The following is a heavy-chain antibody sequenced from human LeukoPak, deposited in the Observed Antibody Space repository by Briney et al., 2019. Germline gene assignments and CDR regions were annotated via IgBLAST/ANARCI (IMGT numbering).Heavy chain of an antibody. V-gene: IGHV1-69*13. J-gene: IGHJ4*02. CDR1: GGTFSSYA. CDR3: ASSPVGATPLEPFDY. D-gene: IGHD1-26*01. CDR2: IIPIFGTA. Sequence: ASVKVSCKASGGTFSSYAISWVRQAPGQGLEWMGGIIPIFGTANYAQKFQGRVTITADESTSTAYMELSSLRSEDTAVYYCASSPVGATPLEPFDYWGQGTLVTVSS.